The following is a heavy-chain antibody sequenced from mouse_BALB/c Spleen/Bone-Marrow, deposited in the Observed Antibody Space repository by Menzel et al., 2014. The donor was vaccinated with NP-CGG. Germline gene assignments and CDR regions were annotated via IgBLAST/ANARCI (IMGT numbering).Heavy chain of an antibody. J-gene: IGHJ2*01. D-gene: IGHD4-1*01. Sequence: EVQVVESGPGLVKPSPSLSLTCTVTGYSITGDYAWNWIRQFPGNKLERMGYISYSGTTSYNPSLKSRISITRDTSKNQFFLQLNSETTEDTATYYCARNWDLYFLDYWGQGTTLTVSS. CDR2: ISYSGTT. V-gene: IGHV3-2*02. CDR3: ARNWDLYFLDY. CDR1: GYSITGDYA.